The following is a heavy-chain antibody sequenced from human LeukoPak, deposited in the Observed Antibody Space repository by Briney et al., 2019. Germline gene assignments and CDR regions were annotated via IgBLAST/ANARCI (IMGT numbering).Heavy chain of an antibody. V-gene: IGHV1-2*04. J-gene: IGHJ4*02. CDR2: INPNSGGT. D-gene: IGHD6-13*01. CDR3: AREGTIGWQQLAQAFDY. Sequence: GASVKVSCKASGYTFTGYYMHWVRQAPGQGLEWMGWINPNSGGTNYAQKFQGWVTMTRDTSISTAYMELSRLRPDDTAVYYCAREGTIGWQQLAQAFDYWGQGTLVTVSS. CDR1: GYTFTGYY.